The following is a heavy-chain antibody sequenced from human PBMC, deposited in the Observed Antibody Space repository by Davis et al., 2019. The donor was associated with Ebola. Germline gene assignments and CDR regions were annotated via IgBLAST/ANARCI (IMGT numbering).Heavy chain of an antibody. V-gene: IGHV4-30-4*01. CDR2: IYYSGST. CDR1: GGSISSGDYY. Sequence: PSETLSLTCTVSGGSISSGDYYWSWIRQPPGKGLEWIGYIYYSGSTYYNPSLKSRVTISVDTSKNQFSLKLSSVTAADTAVYYCARDPYYYDSSGRTDAFDIWAKGQWSPSPQ. CDR3: ARDPYYYDSSGRTDAFDI. J-gene: IGHJ3*02. D-gene: IGHD3-22*01.